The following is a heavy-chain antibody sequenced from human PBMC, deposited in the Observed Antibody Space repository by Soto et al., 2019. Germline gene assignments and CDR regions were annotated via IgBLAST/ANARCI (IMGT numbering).Heavy chain of an antibody. Sequence: EVQLVQSGGGSVQPGGSLRLSCAASGFTFTNYWLHWVRQVPGKGLVWVSRIDGVGTGTSYSDSVRGRFTISRDNAENTLYLQMNSLRADDTAVYSCTTVFAYWGQGNLVTVSS. CDR2: IDGVGTGT. J-gene: IGHJ4*02. V-gene: IGHV3-74*01. CDR3: TTVFAY. CDR1: GFTFTNYW. D-gene: IGHD3-3*02.